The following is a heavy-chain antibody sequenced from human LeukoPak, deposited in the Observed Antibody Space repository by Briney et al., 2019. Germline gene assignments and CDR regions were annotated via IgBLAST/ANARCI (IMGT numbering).Heavy chain of an antibody. Sequence: PGRSLRLSCAASGFTFSSYGMHWVRQAPGKGLEWVSLISYDGSNKYYADSVEGRFTISRDNSKNTLYVRMNSLRAEDTAVYYCARKLGADIGAFDIWGQGTMVTVSS. CDR3: ARKLGADIGAFDI. D-gene: IGHD2-15*01. CDR2: ISYDGSNK. J-gene: IGHJ3*02. CDR1: GFTFSSYG. V-gene: IGHV3-30*03.